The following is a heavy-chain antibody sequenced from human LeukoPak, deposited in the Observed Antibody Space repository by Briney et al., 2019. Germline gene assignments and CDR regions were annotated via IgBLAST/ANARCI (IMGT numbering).Heavy chain of an antibody. V-gene: IGHV1-18*01. CDR1: GYTFTSYG. CDR3: ARDPQNAGPDYYYYYMDV. Sequence: ASVKVSCKASGYTFTSYGISWVRQAPGQGLEWMGWISAYNGNTNYAQKLQGRVTMTTDTSTSTAYMELRSLRSDDTAVYYCARDPQNAGPDYYYYYMDVWGKGTTVTVSS. D-gene: IGHD1-1*01. J-gene: IGHJ6*03. CDR2: ISAYNGNT.